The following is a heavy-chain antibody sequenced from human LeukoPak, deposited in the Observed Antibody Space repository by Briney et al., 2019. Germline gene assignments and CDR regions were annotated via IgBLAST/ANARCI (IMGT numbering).Heavy chain of an antibody. CDR2: IYYSGST. CDR3: ARDLILPSGGSYSFFAFDI. V-gene: IGHV4-59*01. Sequence: SETLSLTCTVSGVSISSYYWSWIRQPPGKGLELIGYIYYSGSTNYNPSLKSRVTISVDTSKNQFSLKLSSVTAADTAVYYCARDLILPSGGSYSFFAFDIWGQGTMVTVSS. CDR1: GVSISSYY. D-gene: IGHD1-26*01. J-gene: IGHJ3*02.